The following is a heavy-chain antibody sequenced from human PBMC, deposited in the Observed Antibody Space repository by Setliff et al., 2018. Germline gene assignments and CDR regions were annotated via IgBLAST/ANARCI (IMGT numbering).Heavy chain of an antibody. CDR1: GYSFTNYW. Sequence: PGESLKISCKGSGYSFTNYWIGWVRQMPGKGLEWMGVVYCGDSDTRYSPPFQGQVTISADKAINTAYLQWNSLQASDTAMYYCARGTDYHGSGSYWAKDVWGKGTTVTVSS. CDR3: ARGTDYHGSGSYWAKDV. CDR2: VYCGDSDT. D-gene: IGHD3-10*01. V-gene: IGHV5-51*01. J-gene: IGHJ6*04.